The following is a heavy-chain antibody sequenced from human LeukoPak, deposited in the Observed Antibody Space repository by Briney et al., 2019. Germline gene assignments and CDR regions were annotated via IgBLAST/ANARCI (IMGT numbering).Heavy chain of an antibody. CDR1: GFTFSSYS. CDR3: ARDYPPYYDILTGYFDY. V-gene: IGHV3-21*01. Sequence: GGSLRLSCAASGFTFSSYSMNWVRQAPGKGLEWVSSISSSSYIYYADSVKGRFTISRDNAKNSLYLQMNSLRAEDTAVYYCARDYPPYYDILTGYFDYWGQGTLVTVSS. J-gene: IGHJ4*02. CDR2: ISSSSYI. D-gene: IGHD3-9*01.